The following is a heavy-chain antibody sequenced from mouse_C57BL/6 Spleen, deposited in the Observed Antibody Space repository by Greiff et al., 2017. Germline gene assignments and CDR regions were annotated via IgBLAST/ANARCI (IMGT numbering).Heavy chain of an antibody. CDR2: INPSSGYT. V-gene: IGHV1-7*01. CDR1: GYTFTSYW. J-gene: IGHJ2*01. Sequence: VQLQQSGAELAKPGASVKLSFKASGYTFTSYWMHWVKQRLGQGLEWIGYINPSSGYTKYNQKFKDKATLTADKSSSTAYMQLSSLTYEDSAVYYCARTPSEDYFDCWGKGTTLTVSS. CDR3: ARTPSEDYFDC.